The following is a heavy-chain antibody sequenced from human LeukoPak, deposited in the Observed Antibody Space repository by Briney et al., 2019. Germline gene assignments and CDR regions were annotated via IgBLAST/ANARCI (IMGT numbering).Heavy chain of an antibody. CDR1: GFTFSSYW. J-gene: IGHJ4*02. Sequence: GGSLRLSCAASGFTFSSYWMSWVRQAPGKGLEWVANIKQDGSEKYYVDSVKGRFTISRDNAKNSLYLQMNSLRAEDTAVYYCARESGSPYSSSWYGGYWGQGTLVTVSS. V-gene: IGHV3-7*01. CDR2: IKQDGSEK. CDR3: ARESGSPYSSSWYGGY. D-gene: IGHD6-13*01.